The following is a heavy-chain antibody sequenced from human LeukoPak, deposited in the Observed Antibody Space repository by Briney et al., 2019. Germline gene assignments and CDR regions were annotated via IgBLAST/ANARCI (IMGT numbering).Heavy chain of an antibody. J-gene: IGHJ5*02. CDR3: AREGYYYGSGSPNWFDP. D-gene: IGHD3-10*01. V-gene: IGHV7-4-1*01. CDR1: GYTFTSYA. Sequence: GASVKVSCKASGYTFTSYAMNWVRQAPGQGLEWMGWINTNTGNPTYAQGFTGRFVFSLDTSVSTAYLQICSLKAEDTAVYYCAREGYYYGSGSPNWFDPWGPGNPGHRLL. CDR2: INTNTGNP.